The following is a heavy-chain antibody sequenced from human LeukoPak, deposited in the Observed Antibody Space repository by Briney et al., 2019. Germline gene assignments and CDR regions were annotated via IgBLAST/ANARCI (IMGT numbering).Heavy chain of an antibody. CDR2: INHSGST. Sequence: SETLSLTCAVYGGSFSGYYWSWIRQPPGKGLEWIGEINHSGSTNYNPSLKSRVTISVDTSKNQFSLKLSSVTAADTAVYYCARGGENYYGSGSYYKFPYFDYWGQGTLVTVSS. J-gene: IGHJ4*02. V-gene: IGHV4-34*01. CDR3: ARGGENYYGSGSYYKFPYFDY. CDR1: GGSFSGYY. D-gene: IGHD3-10*01.